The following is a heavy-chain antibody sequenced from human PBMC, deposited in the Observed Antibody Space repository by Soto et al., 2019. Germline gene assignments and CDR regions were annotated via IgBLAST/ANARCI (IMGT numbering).Heavy chain of an antibody. J-gene: IGHJ2*01. CDR1: GGTFSSYA. D-gene: IGHD6-19*01. Sequence: QVQLVQSGAEVKKPGSSVKVSCKASGGTFSSYAISWVRQAPGQGLEWMGGIIPIFGTANYAQKFQGRVTITADESTSTAYMELSSLSSEDTAVYYCARRGQWLDRHGWYFDLWGRGTLVTVSS. CDR3: ARRGQWLDRHGWYFDL. CDR2: IIPIFGTA. V-gene: IGHV1-69*01.